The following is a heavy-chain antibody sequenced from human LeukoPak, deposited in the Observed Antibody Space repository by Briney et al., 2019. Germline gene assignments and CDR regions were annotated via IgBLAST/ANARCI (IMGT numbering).Heavy chain of an antibody. CDR2: TRNKANGYTT. Sequence: PGGSLRLSCAASGFIFSDHYMDWVRQAPGKGLEWVGRTRNKANGYTTEYAASVKGRFTISRDDSKNSLYLQMNSLKTEDTAVYYCITRGYSYGGPGAFDIWGQGTMVTVSS. V-gene: IGHV3-72*01. J-gene: IGHJ3*02. D-gene: IGHD5-18*01. CDR3: ITRGYSYGGPGAFDI. CDR1: GFIFSDHY.